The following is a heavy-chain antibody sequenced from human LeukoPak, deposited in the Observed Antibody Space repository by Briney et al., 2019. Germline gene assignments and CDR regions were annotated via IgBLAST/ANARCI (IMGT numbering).Heavy chain of an antibody. Sequence: GGSLRLSCAASGFTFSSYEMNWVRQAPGKGLEWVSYISSSGSTIYYADSVKGRFTISRDNAKNSLYLQMNSLRAEDTAVYYCARVDYYDSSGYYPNAFDIWGQGTMVTVSS. CDR1: GFTFSSYE. CDR3: ARVDYYDSSGYYPNAFDI. CDR2: ISSSGSTI. D-gene: IGHD3-22*01. J-gene: IGHJ3*02. V-gene: IGHV3-48*03.